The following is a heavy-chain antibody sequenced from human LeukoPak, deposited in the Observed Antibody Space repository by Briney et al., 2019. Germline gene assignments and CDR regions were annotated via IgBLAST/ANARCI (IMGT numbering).Heavy chain of an antibody. V-gene: IGHV4-61*02. CDR1: GGSINSGSYY. D-gene: IGHD1-26*01. J-gene: IGHJ4*02. Sequence: SQTLSLTCTVSGGSINSGSYYWSWIRQPAGKGLEWIGRIYTSGSTNYNPSLKSRVTISVDTSKNQFSLKLSSVTAADTAVYYCARSVGATDYFDYWGQGTLVTVSS. CDR2: IYTSGST. CDR3: ARSVGATDYFDY.